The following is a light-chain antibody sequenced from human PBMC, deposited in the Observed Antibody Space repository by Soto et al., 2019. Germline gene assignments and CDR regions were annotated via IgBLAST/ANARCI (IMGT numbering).Light chain of an antibody. CDR2: EVS. Sequence: QSVLTQPASVSGSPGQSITISCTGTSSDVGGYNYVSWYQQHPGKAPKLMIYEVSHRPSGVSNRFSGSKSGNTASLTISGLQSEDEADYYCISYTSDDVRYVFGTGTQLTVL. J-gene: IGLJ1*01. CDR3: ISYTSDDVRYV. V-gene: IGLV2-14*01. CDR1: SSDVGGYNY.